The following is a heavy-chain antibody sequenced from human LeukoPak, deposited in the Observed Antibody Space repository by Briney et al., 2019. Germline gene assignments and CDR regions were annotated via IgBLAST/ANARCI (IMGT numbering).Heavy chain of an antibody. CDR2: ISDDGSIT. CDR3: VSRSHEYNVYDRHFDF. V-gene: IGHV3-74*03. CDR1: GFTFSRDW. Sequence: GGSLRLSCAASGFTFSRDWMHWVRQAPGKGLVWVSRISDDGSITTYADSVQGRFTISRDNAKSTVFLQMNSLRVEDTAVYFCVSRSHEYNVYDRHFDFWGQGILVTVSS. D-gene: IGHD5/OR15-5a*01. J-gene: IGHJ4*02.